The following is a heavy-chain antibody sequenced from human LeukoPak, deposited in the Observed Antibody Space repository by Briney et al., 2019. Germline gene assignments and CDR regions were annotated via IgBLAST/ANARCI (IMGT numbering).Heavy chain of an antibody. Sequence: PSETLSLTRTVSGGSISTYYWSWIRQPPGKGLEWIGSMYYGGSTNYKPSLKSRVTISVDTSKNQFSLKLSSVTAADTAVYYCARHAYYYDRSGSYEAFDIWGQGTMVTVSS. V-gene: IGHV4-59*08. J-gene: IGHJ3*02. CDR2: MYYGGST. D-gene: IGHD3-22*01. CDR1: GGSISTYY. CDR3: ARHAYYYDRSGSYEAFDI.